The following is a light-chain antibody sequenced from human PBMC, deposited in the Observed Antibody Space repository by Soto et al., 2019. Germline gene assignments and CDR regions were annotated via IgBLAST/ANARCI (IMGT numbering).Light chain of an antibody. CDR1: QSVRTK. V-gene: IGKV3-15*01. CDR2: GAS. J-gene: IGKJ1*01. CDR3: QQHDQGWT. Sequence: EMVMTQSPATLSVSLGERATLSCRASQSVRTKLVWYQQKPGQAPRLLIYGASTRATGIPARFSGSGYGTEFILPISNLQSEDFAVYYCQQHDQGWTFGQGTKVEIK.